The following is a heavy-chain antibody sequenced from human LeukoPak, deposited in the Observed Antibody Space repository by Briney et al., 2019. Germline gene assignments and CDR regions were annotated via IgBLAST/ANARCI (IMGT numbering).Heavy chain of an antibody. CDR3: ARVPREIASI. V-gene: IGHV1-8*01. Sequence: GASVKVSCKXSGYTFTSYDINWVRQATGQGLEWMGYMNPASGNTGYAQKFQGRVTMTTDTPISTAYMELSSLRSEDTAVYYCARVPREIASIWGQGTMVTVSS. D-gene: IGHD3-16*02. CDR1: GYTFTSYD. J-gene: IGHJ3*02. CDR2: MNPASGNT.